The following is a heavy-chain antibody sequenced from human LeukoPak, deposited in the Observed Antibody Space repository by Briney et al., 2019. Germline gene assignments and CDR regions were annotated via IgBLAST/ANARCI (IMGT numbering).Heavy chain of an antibody. J-gene: IGHJ4*02. CDR3: AKRGPRTGDHSFDS. CDR1: GFTFDDYA. CDR2: INWNSGSI. Sequence: QPGGSLRLSCAASGFTFDDYAMHWVRQAPGKGLEWVSGINWNSGSIIYADSVKGRFTISRDNSKNSLYLQMNSLTVEDTALYYCAKRGPRTGDHSFDSWGQGTLVTVSS. D-gene: IGHD7-27*01. V-gene: IGHV3-9*01.